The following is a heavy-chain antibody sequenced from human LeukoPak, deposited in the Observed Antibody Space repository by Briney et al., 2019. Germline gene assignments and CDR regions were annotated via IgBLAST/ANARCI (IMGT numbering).Heavy chain of an antibody. CDR1: GYSISSGYY. CDR2: FYHSGST. D-gene: IGHD3-16*02. CDR3: ARDENGYVWGSFRA. J-gene: IGHJ5*02. Sequence: SETLSLTCTVSGYSISSGYYWGWIRQPPGKGLEWIGSFYHSGSTYYNPSLESRVTMSLDTSKNQFSLKLSSVTAADTAVYYCARDENGYVWGSFRAWGQGTLVTVSS. V-gene: IGHV4-38-2*02.